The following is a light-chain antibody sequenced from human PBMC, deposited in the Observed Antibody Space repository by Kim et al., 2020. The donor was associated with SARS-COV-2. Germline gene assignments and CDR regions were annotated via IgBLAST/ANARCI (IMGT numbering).Light chain of an antibody. CDR3: QAWDSSTAV. CDR2: QHT. V-gene: IGLV3-1*01. CDR1: KLGDKY. Sequence: VSPGKTASITCSGSKLGDKYAYWYQKKPGQSPVLVIYQHTKRPSGISQRFSGSSSGNTATLTISRAQTMDEADYYCQAWDSSTAVFGGGTQLTVL. J-gene: IGLJ3*02.